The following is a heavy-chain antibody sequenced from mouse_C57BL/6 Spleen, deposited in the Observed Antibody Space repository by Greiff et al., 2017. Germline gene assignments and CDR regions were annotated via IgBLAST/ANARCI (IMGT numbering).Heavy chain of an antibody. CDR3: AKRKSFYSCNFFDAMYY. CDR2: IDPSDSET. V-gene: IGHV1-52*01. J-gene: IGHJ4*01. Sequence: QVQLQQPGAELVRPGSSVKLSCKASGYTFTSYWMHWVKQRPMQGLEWIGNIDPSDSETHYNQKLKDKATCTVDKASSTAYMQRRSLTSEDSAVYYCAKRKSFYSCNFFDAMYYWGQGTSVTVSS. D-gene: IGHD2-1*01. CDR1: GYTFTSYW.